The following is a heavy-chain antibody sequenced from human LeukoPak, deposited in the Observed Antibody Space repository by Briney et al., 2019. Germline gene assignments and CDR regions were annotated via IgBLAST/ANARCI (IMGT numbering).Heavy chain of an antibody. Sequence: PGRSLRLSCAASGFTFSSYGMHWVRRAPGKGLEWVADISYDGSNKYDADSVKGRFTISRDNSKNTLYLQMNSLRAEDTAVYYCAKGRGVFGPIAAAGNDYWGQGTLVTVSS. V-gene: IGHV3-30*18. CDR2: ISYDGSNK. D-gene: IGHD6-13*01. J-gene: IGHJ4*02. CDR3: AKGRGVFGPIAAAGNDY. CDR1: GFTFSSYG.